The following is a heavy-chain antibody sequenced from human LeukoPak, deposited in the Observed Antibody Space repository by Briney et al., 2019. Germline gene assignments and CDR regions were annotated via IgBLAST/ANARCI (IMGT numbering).Heavy chain of an antibody. J-gene: IGHJ6*02. CDR3: SRVGDFWSGYYQESHYGMDV. Sequence: PGGSLRLSCAASGFTFSSYSMNWVRQAPGKGLEWVSSISSSTSYIYYADSVKGRFTISRDNAKKSLYLQMNSLRAEDTAVYYFSRVGDFWSGYYQESHYGMDVWGQGTTVTVSS. CDR2: ISSSTSYI. V-gene: IGHV3-21*01. CDR1: GFTFSSYS. D-gene: IGHD3-3*01.